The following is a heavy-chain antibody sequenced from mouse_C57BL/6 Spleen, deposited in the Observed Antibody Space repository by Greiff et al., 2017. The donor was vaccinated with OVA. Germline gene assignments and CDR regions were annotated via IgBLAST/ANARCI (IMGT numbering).Heavy chain of an antibody. Sequence: QVQLQQPGTELVKPGASVKLSCKASGYTFTSYWMHWVKQRPGQGLEWIGNINPSNGGINYNEKFKSKATLTVDKSSSTAYMQLSSLTSEDSAVYYCARGGIYYDYSWFAYWGQGTLVTVSA. CDR3: ARGGIYYDYSWFAY. CDR2: INPSNGGI. CDR1: GYTFTSYW. J-gene: IGHJ3*01. V-gene: IGHV1-53*01. D-gene: IGHD2-4*01.